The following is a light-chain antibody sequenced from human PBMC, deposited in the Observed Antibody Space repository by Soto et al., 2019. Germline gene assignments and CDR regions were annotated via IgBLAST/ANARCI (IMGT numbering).Light chain of an antibody. V-gene: IGLV1-44*01. CDR2: NNA. CDR3: AVWDDSLNGWV. CDR1: SSNIGSNT. J-gene: IGLJ3*02. Sequence: QSVLTQAPSASGTPGQRVTISCSGSSSNIGSNTVNWYQQLPGTAPKLLIYNNAQRPSGVPDRFSGSKSGTSASLAIGGLQSEDEADYYCAVWDDSLNGWVFGGGTKVTV.